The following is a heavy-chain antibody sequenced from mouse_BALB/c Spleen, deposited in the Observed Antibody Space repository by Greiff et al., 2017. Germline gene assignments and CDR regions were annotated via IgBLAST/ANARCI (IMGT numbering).Heavy chain of an antibody. CDR3: ARGEYDDGY. V-gene: IGHV1-7*01. J-gene: IGHJ2*01. CDR1: GYTFTSYW. CDR2: INPSTGYT. Sequence: LQESGAELAKPGASVKMSCKASGYTFTSYWMHWVKQRPGQGLEWIGYINPSTGYTEYNQKFKDKATLTADKSSSTAYMQLSSLTSEDSAVYYCARGEYDDGYWGQGTTLTVSS. D-gene: IGHD2-14*01.